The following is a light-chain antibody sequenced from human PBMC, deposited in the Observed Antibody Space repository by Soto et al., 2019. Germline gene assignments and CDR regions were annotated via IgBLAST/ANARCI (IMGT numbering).Light chain of an antibody. Sequence: QLVLTQPPSVSGAPGQTVTISCIGSSSNIGAGYDVHWYRQFPGSAPKLLIYGNINRPSGLPDRFSGSKSGTAASLVITGLQPEDEADYYCQSYDSGLSGRVFGGGTKLTVL. CDR1: SSNIGAGYD. CDR3: QSYDSGLSGRV. J-gene: IGLJ3*02. V-gene: IGLV1-40*01. CDR2: GNI.